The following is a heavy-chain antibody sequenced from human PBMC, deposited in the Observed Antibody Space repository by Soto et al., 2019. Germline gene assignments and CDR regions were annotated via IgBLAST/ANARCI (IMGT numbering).Heavy chain of an antibody. CDR2: IHYSGST. CDR1: GGSVSSGSYY. Sequence: PSETLSVTWTVSGGSVSSGSYYWSWIRQPPGKGLEWIGYIHYSGSTNYNPSLKSRVTISIDTSKNQFSLKLSSVTAADTAVYYCARETYYGSGTYYTTDYWGQGTLVTVSS. J-gene: IGHJ4*02. D-gene: IGHD3-10*01. V-gene: IGHV4-61*01. CDR3: ARETYYGSGTYYTTDY.